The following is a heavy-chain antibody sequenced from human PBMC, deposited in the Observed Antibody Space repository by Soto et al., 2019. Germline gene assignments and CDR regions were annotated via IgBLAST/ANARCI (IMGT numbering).Heavy chain of an antibody. V-gene: IGHV4-39*01. Sequence: QLQLQESGPGLVKPSETLSLTCTVSGGSISSDSYYWRWIRQPPGKGLEWIGSIYYSGSTYYNPSLKSRVTISVDTSKIQFSLKLRSVTAADTAVFYCARRGIRGVWYFDLWGRGTLVTVSS. J-gene: IGHJ2*01. D-gene: IGHD6-25*01. CDR2: IYYSGST. CDR3: ARRGIRGVWYFDL. CDR1: GGSISSDSYY.